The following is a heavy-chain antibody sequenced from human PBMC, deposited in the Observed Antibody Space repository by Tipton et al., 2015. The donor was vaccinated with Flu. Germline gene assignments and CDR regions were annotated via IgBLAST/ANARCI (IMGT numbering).Heavy chain of an antibody. CDR1: GYPFTSYY. V-gene: IGHV1-18*01. J-gene: IGHJ4*02. Sequence: QVQLVQSGAEVKKSGASVRVSCQASGYPFTSYYINWVRQAPGQGLEWMGWISAHNYKTEYAQKLQGRVTMTVDTSTTTAYMELRSLTSGDTAVYYCTRGSDGGYGSNWHLLFDYWGQGSLVTVSS. D-gene: IGHD6-13*01. CDR2: ISAHNYKT. CDR3: TRGSDGGYGSNWHLLFDY.